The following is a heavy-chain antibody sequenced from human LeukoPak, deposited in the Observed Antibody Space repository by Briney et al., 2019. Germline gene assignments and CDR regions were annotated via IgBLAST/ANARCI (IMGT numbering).Heavy chain of an antibody. CDR1: GFIFSTYW. D-gene: IGHD2-15*01. J-gene: IGHJ6*02. CDR2: INTDGSST. CDR3: ARERVGSDYYGLDV. V-gene: IGHV3-74*01. Sequence: GGSLRLSCAASGFIFSTYWMHWVRQAPGKGLVWVSRINTDGSSTAYAASVKGRFTISRDNARNTLYLQMNNLRAEDTAVYYCARERVGSDYYGLDVWGQGTTVTVSS.